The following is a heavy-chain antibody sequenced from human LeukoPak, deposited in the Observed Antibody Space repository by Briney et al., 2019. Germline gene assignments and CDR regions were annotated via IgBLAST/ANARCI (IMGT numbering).Heavy chain of an antibody. CDR1: GGSVTTYH. CDR2: IHYSGGA. D-gene: IGHD3-22*01. Sequence: SETLSLTCAVSGGSVTTYHWTWIRQPPGKGLEWIGHIHYSGGADYNPPLKSRVSMSLDTSKNHFSLRLTSVTAADTGVYYCARDKGSGYREPTLTNWGQGTLVTVSS. CDR3: ARDKGSGYREPTLTN. V-gene: IGHV4-59*02. J-gene: IGHJ4*02.